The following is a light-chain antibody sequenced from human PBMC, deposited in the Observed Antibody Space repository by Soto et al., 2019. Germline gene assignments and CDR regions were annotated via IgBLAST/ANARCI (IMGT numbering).Light chain of an antibody. J-gene: IGKJ1*01. CDR2: DAS. V-gene: IGKV1-5*01. CDR3: QQYNSYSPWT. Sequence: DIQMTQSPSTLSASVGDRVTITCRASQSISSWLAWYQQKPGKAPKLLIYDASSLQSGAPSRFSGNRSGTEFTLTISSLQPDDFATYYCQQYNSYSPWTFGQGTKVEIK. CDR1: QSISSW.